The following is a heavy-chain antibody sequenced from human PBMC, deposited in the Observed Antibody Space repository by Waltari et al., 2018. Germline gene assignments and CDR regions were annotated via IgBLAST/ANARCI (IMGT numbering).Heavy chain of an antibody. CDR3: ARQQQLVGGNWFDP. V-gene: IGHV1-2*02. J-gene: IGHJ5*02. Sequence: QVQLVQSGAEVKKPGASVKVSCKASGYTFTGYYMHWVRQAPGQGLEWMGWINPNSGGTNYAQKFQGRVTITTDESTSTAYMELSSLRSEDTAVYYCARQQQLVGGNWFDPWGQGTLVTVSS. CDR2: INPNSGGT. D-gene: IGHD6-13*01. CDR1: GYTFTGYY.